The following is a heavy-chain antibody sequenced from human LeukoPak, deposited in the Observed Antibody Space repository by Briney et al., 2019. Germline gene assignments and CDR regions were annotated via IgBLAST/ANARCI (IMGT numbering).Heavy chain of an antibody. Sequence: GKSLRLSCAASGFTFSGYPIHWVRQAPGKGLEWVAVISYDGSNKYYADSVKGRFTISRDNAKNTLYLQMNSLRAEDTAVYYCARETYDSSGYVLYFDYWGQGTLVTVSS. CDR2: ISYDGSNK. CDR1: GFTFSGYP. V-gene: IGHV3-30-3*01. J-gene: IGHJ4*02. CDR3: ARETYDSSGYVLYFDY. D-gene: IGHD3-22*01.